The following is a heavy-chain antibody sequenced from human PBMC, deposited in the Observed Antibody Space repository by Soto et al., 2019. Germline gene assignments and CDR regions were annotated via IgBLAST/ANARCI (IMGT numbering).Heavy chain of an antibody. CDR3: ARFRRGLYGDYPDY. J-gene: IGHJ4*02. Sequence: ASVKVSCKASGFTFTSSAVQWVRQARGQGLEWMGWISADSGNANYAQKLQGRVTMTTDISTSTAYMELRSLRSDDTAVYYCARFRRGLYGDYPDYWGQGTLVTVS. CDR2: ISADSGNA. V-gene: IGHV1-18*01. CDR1: GFTFTSSA. D-gene: IGHD4-17*01.